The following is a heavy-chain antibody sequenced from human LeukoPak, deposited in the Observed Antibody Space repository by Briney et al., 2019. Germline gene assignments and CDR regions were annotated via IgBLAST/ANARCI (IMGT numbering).Heavy chain of an antibody. Sequence: GGSLRLSCAASGFTFSSYAMHWVRQAPGKGLEWVAVISYDGSNKYYADSVKGRFTISRDNSKNTLYLQMNSLRAEDTAVYYCARGLRDDFWSGYYVPYYYYGMDVWGQGTTVTVSS. CDR2: ISYDGSNK. J-gene: IGHJ6*02. D-gene: IGHD3-3*01. V-gene: IGHV3-30*14. CDR1: GFTFSSYA. CDR3: ARGLRDDFWSGYYVPYYYYGMDV.